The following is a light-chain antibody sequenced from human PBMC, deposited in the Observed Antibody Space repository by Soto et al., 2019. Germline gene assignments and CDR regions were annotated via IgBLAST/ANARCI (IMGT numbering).Light chain of an antibody. CDR1: QSISSY. V-gene: IGKV1-39*01. J-gene: IGKJ1*01. CDR3: QQYNSYPWT. Sequence: DIQMAQSPSSLSAAVGDRVTMTCRASQSISSYLNWYQQKPGKAPKLLISTASSLESGVPSRFSGSGSGTEFTLTISSLQPDDFATYYCQQYNSYPWTFGQGTKVDI. CDR2: TAS.